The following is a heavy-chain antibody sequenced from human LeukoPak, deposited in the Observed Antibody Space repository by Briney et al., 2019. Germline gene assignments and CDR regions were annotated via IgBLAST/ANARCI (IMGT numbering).Heavy chain of an antibody. CDR2: ITGSAGKT. CDR3: AKYTSGTSYRGLDQ. D-gene: IGHD3-10*01. J-gene: IGHJ4*02. CDR1: GLTFSSYG. V-gene: IGHV3-23*01. Sequence: GGSLRLSCGASGLTFSSYGMSWVRQAPGKGLEWVSTITGSAGKTYYADSVKGRFTISRDNSKNTVYLQMNSLRAEDTAVYSCAKYTSGTSYRGLDQWGQGTLVTVSS.